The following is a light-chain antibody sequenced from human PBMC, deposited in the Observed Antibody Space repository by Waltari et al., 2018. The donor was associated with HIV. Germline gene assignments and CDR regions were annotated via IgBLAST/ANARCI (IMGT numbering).Light chain of an antibody. Sequence: DIVMTQSPDSLAVSLVEMATLPCKSSQTVLYSSNNKNYLTWYQQRPGQPPKVVIYWASTRESGVPDRVSGSGSGTDFTLTINSLQAEDVAVYYCQQYYSLPYTFGRGTKLEIK. CDR2: WAS. CDR3: QQYYSLPYT. J-gene: IGKJ2*01. CDR1: QTVLYSSNNKNY. V-gene: IGKV4-1*01.